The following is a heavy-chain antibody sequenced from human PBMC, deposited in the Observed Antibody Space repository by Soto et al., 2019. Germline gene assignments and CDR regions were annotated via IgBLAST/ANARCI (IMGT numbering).Heavy chain of an antibody. CDR2: IYSGGST. D-gene: IGHD3-10*01. J-gene: IGHJ6*02. CDR3: ARALVRGLMDV. Sequence: EVQLVESGGGLVQPGGSLRLSCTASGFTVSDNYMSWVRQAAGKGLEWVSVIYSGGSTYYADSVEGRFTISRDNSKNMLYLQMNSLRAGDTAVYYCARALVRGLMDVWGQGTTVTVSS. CDR1: GFTVSDNY. V-gene: IGHV3-66*01.